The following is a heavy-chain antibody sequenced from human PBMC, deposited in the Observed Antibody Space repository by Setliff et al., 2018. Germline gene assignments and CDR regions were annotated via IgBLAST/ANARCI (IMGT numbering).Heavy chain of an antibody. V-gene: IGHV4-39*07. J-gene: IGHJ6*03. CDR1: GGSISSGSYY. CDR3: ARDLYSSSSGGFYYYYYYMDV. D-gene: IGHD6-6*01. Sequence: PSETLSLTCTVSGGSISSGSYYWGWIRQPPGKGLEWIGSIYYSGSTYYNPSLKSRVTISVDTSKNQFSLKLSSVTAADTAVYYCARDLYSSSSGGFYYYYYYMDVWGKGTTVTVSS. CDR2: IYYSGST.